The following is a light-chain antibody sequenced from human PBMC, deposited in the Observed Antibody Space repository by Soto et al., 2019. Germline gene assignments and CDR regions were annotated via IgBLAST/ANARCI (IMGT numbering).Light chain of an antibody. Sequence: EIVLTQSPATLPVSPGERATLSCMASQSVSSYLAWYHKKPGQAPRLLIYDASNRATGIPARFSGSGSGTDISLTTSSLETDESAAYYCHQRNNWPRTFGQGSKVEIK. CDR2: DAS. CDR1: QSVSSY. CDR3: HQRNNWPRT. J-gene: IGKJ2*01. V-gene: IGKV3-11*01.